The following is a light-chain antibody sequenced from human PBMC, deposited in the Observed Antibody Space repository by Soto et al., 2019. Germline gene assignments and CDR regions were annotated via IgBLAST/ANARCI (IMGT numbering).Light chain of an antibody. CDR2: GAS. CDR3: QYYDSFRP. V-gene: IGKV3-20*01. Sequence: EIVLTQSPGTLSLSPGERATLSCRASQSVDSTYLTWYQQKPGQAPRLLIYGASGRATGVPDRFSGSGSGTDFTLTISRLEPEDFAVYFCQYYDSFRPFGQGTKVDIK. J-gene: IGKJ1*01. CDR1: QSVDSTY.